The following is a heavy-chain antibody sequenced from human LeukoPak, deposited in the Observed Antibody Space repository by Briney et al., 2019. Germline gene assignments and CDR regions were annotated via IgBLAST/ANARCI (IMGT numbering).Heavy chain of an antibody. CDR3: VREGPRGLVFDI. CDR2: ISASGGST. Sequence: QTGGSLRLSCAASGFTFSSYAMSWVRQAPGKGLEWVSGISASGGSTFYADSVKGRFTISRDNSKNTLYLKMNGLRVEDTAVYYCVREGPRGLVFDIWGKGTMVTVSS. J-gene: IGHJ3*02. CDR1: GFTFSSYA. D-gene: IGHD3/OR15-3a*01. V-gene: IGHV3-23*01.